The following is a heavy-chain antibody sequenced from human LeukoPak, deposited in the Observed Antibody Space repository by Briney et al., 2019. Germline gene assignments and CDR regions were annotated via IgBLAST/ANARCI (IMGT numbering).Heavy chain of an antibody. CDR3: AKRGVVIRVFLVGFHKEAYYFDS. V-gene: IGHV3-23*01. D-gene: IGHD3-10*01. Sequence: GGSLRLSCAASGFTVSNNYMNWVRQAPGKGLEWVAGISDSGGSTNYADSVKGRFTISRDTPRNTLYLQMNSLRAEDTAVYFCAKRGVVIRVFLVGFHKEAYYFDSWGQGALVTVSS. J-gene: IGHJ4*02. CDR2: ISDSGGST. CDR1: GFTVSNNY.